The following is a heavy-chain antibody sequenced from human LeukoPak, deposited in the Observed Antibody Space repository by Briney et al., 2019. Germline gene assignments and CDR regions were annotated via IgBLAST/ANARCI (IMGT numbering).Heavy chain of an antibody. CDR3: ARVNKRGSVGANYFDY. J-gene: IGHJ4*02. CDR2: INSDGSST. Sequence: GRSLRLSCAASGFTFSSYWMHWVRQAPGKGLVWVSRINSDGSSTSYADSVKGRFTISRDNAKNTLYLQMNSLRAEDAAVYYCARVNKRGSVGANYFDYWGQGTLVTVSS. V-gene: IGHV3-74*01. D-gene: IGHD1-26*01. CDR1: GFTFSSYW.